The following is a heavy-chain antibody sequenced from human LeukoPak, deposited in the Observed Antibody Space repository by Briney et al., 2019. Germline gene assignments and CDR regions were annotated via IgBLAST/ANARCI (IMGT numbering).Heavy chain of an antibody. CDR3: GREEYGIVYY. D-gene: IGHD3-22*01. CDR1: GFSISSYY. CDR2: LYYSGSN. Sequence: SETLSLTCTVPGFSISSYYWIWLRQPQGKGLEWMAYLYYSGSNNYNPSLKRRINKSVDPSKNQFSLKVSSVAAADTAVYYCGREEYGIVYYWGQGTLVTVSS. J-gene: IGHJ4*02. V-gene: IGHV4-59*01.